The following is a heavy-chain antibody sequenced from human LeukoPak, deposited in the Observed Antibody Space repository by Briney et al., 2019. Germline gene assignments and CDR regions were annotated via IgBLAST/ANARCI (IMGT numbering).Heavy chain of an antibody. CDR2: ISGDGTTT. CDR1: GFTFSNYL. V-gene: IGHV3-74*03. Sequence: PGGSLRLSCAASGFTFSNYLMHWVRQAPGRGLVWVSRISGDGTTTMYADSVKGRFTISRDNAKNTLYLQMNSLRDEDTATYYCARRVHATRWFDPWGQGTLVAVSS. CDR3: ARRVHATRWFDP. J-gene: IGHJ5*02. D-gene: IGHD2-15*01.